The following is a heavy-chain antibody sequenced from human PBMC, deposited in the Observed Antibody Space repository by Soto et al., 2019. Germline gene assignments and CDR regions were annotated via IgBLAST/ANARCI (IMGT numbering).Heavy chain of an antibody. D-gene: IGHD6-13*01. CDR1: GFTFSSYA. Sequence: PVGSLRLSCAASGFTFSSYAMHWVRQAPGKGLEWVAVISYDGSNKYYADSVKGRFTISRDNSKNTLYLQMNSLRAEDTAVYYCARAIGQQLVPFDYWGQGTLVTVSS. J-gene: IGHJ4*02. CDR2: ISYDGSNK. V-gene: IGHV3-30-3*01. CDR3: ARAIGQQLVPFDY.